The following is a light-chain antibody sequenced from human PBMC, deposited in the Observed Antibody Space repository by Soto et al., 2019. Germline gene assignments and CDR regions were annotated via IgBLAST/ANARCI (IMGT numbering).Light chain of an antibody. J-gene: IGLJ2*01. Sequence: QPVLTQSPSASASLGASVKLTCTLSNGHTTYAIAWHQQQPEKGPRYLMKLNSDGSHNKGDGIPDRFSGSSSGAERYLTISSLHSEDEADYYCQTWGTGIHVVFGGGTKLTVL. CDR1: NGHTTYA. V-gene: IGLV4-69*01. CDR2: LNSDGSH. CDR3: QTWGTGIHVV.